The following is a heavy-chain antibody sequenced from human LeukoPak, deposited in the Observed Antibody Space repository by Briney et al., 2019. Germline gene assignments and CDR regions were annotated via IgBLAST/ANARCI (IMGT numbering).Heavy chain of an antibody. V-gene: IGHV7-4-1*02. CDR2: INTNTGTP. J-gene: IGHJ5*02. CDR3: ARAAVTGYNWFDP. CDR1: GYTFKKYV. Sequence: GASVKVSCEASGYTFKKYVINWVRQAPGQGLEWMGWINTNTGTPTYAQGVTGRFVFSLVASVNTTYLQISDLKSDDTATYFCARAAVTGYNWFDPWGQGTLVTVSS. D-gene: IGHD6-19*01.